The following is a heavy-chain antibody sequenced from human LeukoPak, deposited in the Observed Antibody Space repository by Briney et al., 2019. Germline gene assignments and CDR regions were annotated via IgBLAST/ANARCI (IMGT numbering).Heavy chain of an antibody. J-gene: IGHJ5*02. Sequence: GSLRLSCATSGFTFSSYSMSWVRQAPGKGLEWVSGISGSGGSTYYADSVKGRFTISGDNSKNTLYLQMNSLRVEDTAVYYCAKDRNWGSWGQGTLVTVSS. D-gene: IGHD3-16*01. CDR2: ISGSGGST. CDR1: GFTFSSYS. V-gene: IGHV3-23*01. CDR3: AKDRNWGS.